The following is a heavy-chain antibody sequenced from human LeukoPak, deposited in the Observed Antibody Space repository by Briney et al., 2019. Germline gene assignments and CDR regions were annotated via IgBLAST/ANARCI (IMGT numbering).Heavy chain of an antibody. CDR1: GGSISSYY. Sequence: SETLSLTCTVSGGSISSYYWSWIRQPPGKGLEWIGYIYYSGSTNYNSSLKSRVTISVDTSKNQFSLKLSSVTAADTAVYYCARRCSSSWGAIDPWGQGTLVTVSS. CDR2: IYYSGST. V-gene: IGHV4-59*08. J-gene: IGHJ5*02. D-gene: IGHD6-13*01. CDR3: ARRCSSSWGAIDP.